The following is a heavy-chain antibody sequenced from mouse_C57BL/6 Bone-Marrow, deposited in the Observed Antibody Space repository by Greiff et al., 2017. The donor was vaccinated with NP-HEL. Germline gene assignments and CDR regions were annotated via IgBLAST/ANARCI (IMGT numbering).Heavy chain of an antibody. CDR1: GYTFTGYW. CDR3: ARRGGYYYGSSLYYFDY. Sequence: VQLQESGAELMKPGASVKLSCKATGYTFTGYWIEWVKQRPGHGLEWIGEILPGSGSTNYNEKFKGKATFTADTSSNTAYMQLSSLTTEDSAIYYCARRGGYYYGSSLYYFDYWGQGTTLTVSS. J-gene: IGHJ2*01. CDR2: ILPGSGST. D-gene: IGHD1-1*01. V-gene: IGHV1-9*01.